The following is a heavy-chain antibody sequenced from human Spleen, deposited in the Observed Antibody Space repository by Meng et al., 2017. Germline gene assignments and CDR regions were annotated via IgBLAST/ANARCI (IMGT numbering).Heavy chain of an antibody. D-gene: IGHD4-17*01. CDR1: GFTFSSYA. CDR2: ISYDGSNK. Sequence: GESLKISCAASGFTFSSYAMHWVRQAPGKGLEWVAVISYDGSNKYYADSVKGRFTISRDNSKNTLYLQMNSLRAEDTAVYYCARTSTVTTVSAEYYFDYWGQGTLVTVSS. J-gene: IGHJ4*02. CDR3: ARTSTVTTVSAEYYFDY. V-gene: IGHV3-30*04.